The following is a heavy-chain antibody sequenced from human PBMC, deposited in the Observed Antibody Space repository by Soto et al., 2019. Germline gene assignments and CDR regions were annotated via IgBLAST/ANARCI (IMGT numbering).Heavy chain of an antibody. CDR3: ASYVRGPAFYLDS. V-gene: IGHV3-23*01. J-gene: IGHJ4*02. D-gene: IGHD3-10*02. Sequence: PWGSLRLSCAASGFTFTAYAMSWVRQAPGKGLEWVSVISKNGDEEYYADSVTGRFTISRDSSNNLLYLRMSSLRVEDTAVYYCASYVRGPAFYLDSWGQGTLVTVSS. CDR1: GFTFTAYA. CDR2: ISKNGDEE.